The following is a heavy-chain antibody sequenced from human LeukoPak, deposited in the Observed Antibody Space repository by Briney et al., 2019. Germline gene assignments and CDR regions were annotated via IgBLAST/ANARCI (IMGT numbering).Heavy chain of an antibody. CDR2: IWYDGTNK. J-gene: IGHJ4*02. V-gene: IGHV3-33*01. CDR3: ARDQRGFSYSKYYFDY. CDR1: GFSFSSYG. D-gene: IGHD5-18*01. Sequence: GGSLRLSXAASGFSFSSYGMHWVRQAPGKGLEWVAVIWYDGTNKYYADSVKGRFTISRDNSKNTLYLQMNSLRAEDTAVYYCARDQRGFSYSKYYFDYWGQGTLVTVSS.